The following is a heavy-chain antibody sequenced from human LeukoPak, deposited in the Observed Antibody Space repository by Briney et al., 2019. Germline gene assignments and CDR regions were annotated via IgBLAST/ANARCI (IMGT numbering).Heavy chain of an antibody. Sequence: PGRSLRLSCAASGFTFSSYAMSWVRQAPGKGLEWVSVISGSGGSTYYADSVKGRFTISRDNSKNTLYLQMNSLRAEDTAVYYCAKSAPDCASTTCYLHFWGQGTLVTVSS. CDR3: AKSAPDCASTTCYLHF. CDR2: ISGSGGST. J-gene: IGHJ4*02. V-gene: IGHV3-23*01. D-gene: IGHD2-2*01. CDR1: GFTFSSYA.